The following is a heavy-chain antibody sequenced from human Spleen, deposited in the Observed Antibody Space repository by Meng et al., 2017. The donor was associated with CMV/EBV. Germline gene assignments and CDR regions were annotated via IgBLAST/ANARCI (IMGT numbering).Heavy chain of an antibody. CDR2: IRYDGSNK. J-gene: IGHJ6*02. CDR3: ARGSGTDNYYYGMDV. CDR1: GFTFDDYG. D-gene: IGHD1-1*01. V-gene: IGHV3-30*02. Sequence: GESLKISCAASGFTFDDYGMHWVRQAPGKGLEWVAFIRYDGSNKYYADSVKGRFTISRDNSKNTLYLQMNSLRAEDTAVYYCARGSGTDNYYYGMDVWGQGTTVTVSS.